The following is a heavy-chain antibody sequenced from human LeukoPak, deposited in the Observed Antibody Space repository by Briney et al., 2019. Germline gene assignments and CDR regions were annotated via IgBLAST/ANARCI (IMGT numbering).Heavy chain of an antibody. D-gene: IGHD4-17*01. Sequence: AASVKVSCKVSGYTLTELSMHWVRQAPGKGLEWMGGFDPEDGETIYAQKFQGRVTMTEDTSTDTAYMELSSLRSEDTAVYYCARDGGYGDYAAIWFDPWGQGTLVTVSS. CDR1: GYTLTELS. J-gene: IGHJ5*02. CDR3: ARDGGYGDYAAIWFDP. CDR2: FDPEDGET. V-gene: IGHV1-24*01.